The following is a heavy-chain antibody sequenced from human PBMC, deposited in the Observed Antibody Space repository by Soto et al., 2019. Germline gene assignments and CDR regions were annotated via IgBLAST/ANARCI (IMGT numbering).Heavy chain of an antibody. CDR1: GGTFSSYT. CDR3: AKRGDAGAFDI. V-gene: IGHV1-69*02. D-gene: IGHD3-10*01. Sequence: QVQLVQSGAEVKKPGSSVKVSCKASGGTFSSYTISWVRQAPGQGLEWMGRIVPILGIANYAQKFQGRVTITADKSTSTAYMELSSLRSEDTAVYYCAKRGDAGAFDIWGQGTMVTVSS. J-gene: IGHJ3*02. CDR2: IVPILGIA.